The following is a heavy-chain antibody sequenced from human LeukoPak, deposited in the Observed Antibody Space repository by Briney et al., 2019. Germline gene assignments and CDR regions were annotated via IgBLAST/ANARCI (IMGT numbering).Heavy chain of an antibody. CDR2: IYYSGST. Sequence: SETLSLTCTVSGGSISSYYWSWIRQPPGKGLEWIGYIYYSGSTNYNPSLKSRVTISVDTSKNQFSLKLSSVTAADTAVYYCARGYDSSGYRYWGQGTLVTVSS. V-gene: IGHV4-59*01. D-gene: IGHD3-22*01. J-gene: IGHJ4*02. CDR1: GGSISSYY. CDR3: ARGYDSSGYRY.